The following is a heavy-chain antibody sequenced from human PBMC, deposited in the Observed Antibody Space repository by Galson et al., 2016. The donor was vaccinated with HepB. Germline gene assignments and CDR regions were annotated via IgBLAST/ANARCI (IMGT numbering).Heavy chain of an antibody. D-gene: IGHD2-8*02. V-gene: IGHV3-33*02. J-gene: IGHJ4*02. Sequence: SLRLSCAASGFTFSDYGMHWVRQAPGKGLEWVAVIWTGGSFINYADSVKGRFTISRDDSTNTLFVQMNNLRPEDTAVYYCARVEGSSGYCTGPDCWSYWGQGALVTVSS. CDR2: IWTGGSFI. CDR3: ARVEGSSGYCTGPDCWSY. CDR1: GFTFSDYG.